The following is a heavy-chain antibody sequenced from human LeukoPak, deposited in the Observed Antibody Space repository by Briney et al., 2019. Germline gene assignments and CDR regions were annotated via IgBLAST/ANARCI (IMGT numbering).Heavy chain of an antibody. V-gene: IGHV3-23*01. CDR2: ISDSGNT. J-gene: IGHJ4*02. Sequence: GGSLRLSCAASGFTLSSYAMSWVRQAPGKGLEWVSAISDSGNTYHADSVKGRFTISRDSSKNTLFLQMNRLRPEDAAVYYCARVGGSYRTFDYWGQGTLVTVSS. CDR1: GFTLSSYA. CDR3: ARVGGSYRTFDY. D-gene: IGHD1-26*01.